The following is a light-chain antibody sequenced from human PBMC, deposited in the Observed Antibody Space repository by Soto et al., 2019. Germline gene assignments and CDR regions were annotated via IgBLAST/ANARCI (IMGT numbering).Light chain of an antibody. CDR3: QQYINWPYT. Sequence: EIVVTQSPATLSVAPGERATLSCRAIQSLGSNLAWYDQRPSQPPRLLIYGASTRATGIPARFSGSGSGTEFTLTISSLQSEDVAVYYCQQYINWPYTFGQGTKLEIE. CDR2: GAS. V-gene: IGKV3D-15*01. J-gene: IGKJ2*01. CDR1: QSLGSN.